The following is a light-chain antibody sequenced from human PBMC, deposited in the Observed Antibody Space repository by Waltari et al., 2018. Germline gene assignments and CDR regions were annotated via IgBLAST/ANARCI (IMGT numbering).Light chain of an antibody. Sequence: QSVLTQPASVSGSPGESITISCPGTSSAVGPYNLISWYQQHPGKVPKLLIYEVSKRPSGVSNRFSASKSGNTASLTISGLQADDEADYYCCSYAGVRGAVFGGGTHLTVL. V-gene: IGLV2-23*02. CDR3: CSYAGVRGAV. J-gene: IGLJ7*01. CDR1: SSAVGPYNL. CDR2: EVS.